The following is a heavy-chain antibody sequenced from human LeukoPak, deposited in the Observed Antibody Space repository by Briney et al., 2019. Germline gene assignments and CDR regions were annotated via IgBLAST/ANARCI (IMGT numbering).Heavy chain of an antibody. D-gene: IGHD6-19*01. J-gene: IGHJ3*02. CDR3: ARVPGPDIRSGWYGAHDAFDI. CDR2: IYHSGST. V-gene: IGHV4-4*02. CDR1: GGSISSSNW. Sequence: SETLSLTCAVSGGSISSSNWWSWVRPPPGKGLEWIGEIYHSGSTNYNSSLKSRVTISVDKSKNQFSLKLSSVTAADTAVYYCARVPGPDIRSGWYGAHDAFDIWGQGTMVTVSS.